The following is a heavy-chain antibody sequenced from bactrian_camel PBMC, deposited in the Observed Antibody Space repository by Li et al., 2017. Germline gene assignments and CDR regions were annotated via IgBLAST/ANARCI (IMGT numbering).Heavy chain of an antibody. CDR3: VPHGGTWSD. V-gene: IGHV3S40*01. D-gene: IGHD7*01. CDR2: INSGSDIT. J-gene: IGHJ4*01. Sequence: VQLVESGGGLAQPGGSLRLSCAASGITFRIYEMTWVRQAPGRGLEWVAAINSGSDITYYADSVKGRFTISRDNAKNTVYLQMNSLKPEDTAVYYCVPHGGTWSDWGQGTQVTVS. CDR1: GITFRIYE.